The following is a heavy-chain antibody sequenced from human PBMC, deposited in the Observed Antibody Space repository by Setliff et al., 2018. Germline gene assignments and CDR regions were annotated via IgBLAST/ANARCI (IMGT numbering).Heavy chain of an antibody. J-gene: IGHJ3*02. V-gene: IGHV4-61*08. D-gene: IGHD1-26*01. CDR3: ARASVEGSSGWELLQAFDI. Sequence: SETLSLTCTVSGGSISSGDYYWSWIRQPPGKRLEWIGEIIHSGSTNYNPSLKSRVTMSVDTSKNQFSLKLSSVTAADTAVYYCARASVEGSSGWELLQAFDIWGQGTMVTVS. CDR2: IIHSGST. CDR1: GGSISSGDYY.